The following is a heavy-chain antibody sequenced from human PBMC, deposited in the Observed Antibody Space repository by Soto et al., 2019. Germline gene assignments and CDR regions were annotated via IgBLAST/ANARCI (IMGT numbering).Heavy chain of an antibody. V-gene: IGHV4-34*01. CDR3: ARRRILYRQNYLDY. D-gene: IGHD2-15*01. CDR2: INHSGST. CDR1: GGSFSGYY. Sequence: QVQLQQWGAGLLKPSETLSLTCAVYGGSFSGYYWSWIRQPPGKGLEWIGEINHSGSTNYNPSLKSRVTISVDTSKNEFSLKLSSVSAADTAVYYCARRRILYRQNYLDYWGQGTLVTVSS. J-gene: IGHJ4*02.